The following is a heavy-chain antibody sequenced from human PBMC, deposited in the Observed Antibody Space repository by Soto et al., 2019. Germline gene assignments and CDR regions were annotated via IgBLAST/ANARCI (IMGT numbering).Heavy chain of an antibody. V-gene: IGHV3-13*01. J-gene: IGHJ6*02. CDR3: ARELHGGSYGMDV. CDR2: ITTAGDT. Sequence: EVQLVESGGGLVQPGGSLRLSCAASGFTFSKYDMHWVRQVTGKGLEWVSGITTAGDTYYPGSVKCRFTISREKAKNSLYLQMNCLSAGATAVYYCARELHGGSYGMDVWGQGTTVTVSS. CDR1: GFTFSKYD.